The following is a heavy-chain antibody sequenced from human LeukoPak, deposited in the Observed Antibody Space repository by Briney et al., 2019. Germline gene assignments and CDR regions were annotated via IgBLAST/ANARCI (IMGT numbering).Heavy chain of an antibody. V-gene: IGHV5-51*01. CDR1: GYSFTSYW. Sequence: GESLKISCKGSGYSFTSYWIGWVRRLPGKGLEWMGIIYPGDSDTRYSPSFQGQVTISADKSISTAYLQWSSLKASDTAMYYCARHGSSWLVPDNWFDLWGQGTLVTVSS. J-gene: IGHJ5*02. CDR3: ARHGSSWLVPDNWFDL. CDR2: IYPGDSDT. D-gene: IGHD6-13*01.